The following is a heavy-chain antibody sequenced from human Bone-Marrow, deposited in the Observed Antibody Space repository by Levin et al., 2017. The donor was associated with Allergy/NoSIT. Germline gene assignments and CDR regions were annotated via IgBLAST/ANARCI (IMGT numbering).Heavy chain of an antibody. Sequence: GESLKISCKASGFTFTSYDINWVRQATGQGLEWMGWMNPNSGNTGYAQKFQGRVTMTRNTSISTAYMELSSLRSEDTAVYYCARVEYSYGQTYFDYWGQGTLVTVSS. CDR3: ARVEYSYGQTYFDY. D-gene: IGHD5-18*01. J-gene: IGHJ4*02. CDR2: MNPNSGNT. CDR1: GFTFTSYD. V-gene: IGHV1-8*01.